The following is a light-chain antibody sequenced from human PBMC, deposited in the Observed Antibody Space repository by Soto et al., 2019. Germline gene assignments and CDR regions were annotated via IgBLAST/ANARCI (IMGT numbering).Light chain of an antibody. Sequence: NFMLTQPHSVSESPGKTVTISCTRSGGSIANNYVQWYQKRPGSAPTPVIFQDNERPSGVPDRLSGSIDSSSNSASLTISGLRTEDEADYYCHSYDSSAHWVFGGGTKLTVL. CDR2: QDN. CDR1: GGSIANNY. CDR3: HSYDSSAHWV. J-gene: IGLJ3*02. V-gene: IGLV6-57*04.